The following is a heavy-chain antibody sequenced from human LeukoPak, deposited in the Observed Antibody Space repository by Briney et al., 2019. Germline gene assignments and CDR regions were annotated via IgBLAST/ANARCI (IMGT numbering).Heavy chain of an antibody. Sequence: SQTLSLTCAISGGSVSSNSAAWNWIRQSPSRGLEWLGRTYYRSKWYNDYAVSVKSRITINPDTSKNQFSLQLNSVTPEDTAVYYCARAVSMTTVTTGLRYFDLWGRGTLVTVSS. J-gene: IGHJ2*01. V-gene: IGHV6-1*01. CDR1: GGSVSSNSAA. CDR3: ARAVSMTTVTTGLRYFDL. D-gene: IGHD4-17*01. CDR2: TYYRSKWYN.